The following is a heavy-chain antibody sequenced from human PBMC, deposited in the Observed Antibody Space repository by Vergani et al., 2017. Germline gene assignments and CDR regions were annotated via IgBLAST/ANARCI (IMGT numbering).Heavy chain of an antibody. CDR3: ARGSLGYCSSTSCRHYYMDV. J-gene: IGHJ6*03. CDR1: GYTFTSYY. CDR2: INPSGGST. Sequence: QVQLVQSGAEVKKPGASVKVFCKASGYTFTSYYMHWVRQAPGQGLEWMGIINPSGGSTSYAQKFQGRVTMTRDTSTSTVYMELSSLRSEDTAVYYCARGSLGYCSSTSCRHYYMDVWGKGTTVTAS. D-gene: IGHD2-2*01. V-gene: IGHV1-46*03.